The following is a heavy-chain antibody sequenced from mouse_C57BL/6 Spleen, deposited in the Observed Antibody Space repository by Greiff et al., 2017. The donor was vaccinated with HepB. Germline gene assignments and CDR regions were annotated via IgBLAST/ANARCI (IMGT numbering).Heavy chain of an antibody. CDR2: IRNKANNHAT. D-gene: IGHD1-1*01. CDR3: TRRGYYYGSSHWYFDV. Sequence: EVMLVESGGGLVQPGGSMKLSCAASGFTFSDAWMDWVRQSPEKGLEWVAEIRNKANNHATYYAESVKGRFTISRDDSKSSVYLQMNSLRAEDTGIYYCTRRGYYYGSSHWYFDVWGTGTTVTVSS. J-gene: IGHJ1*03. CDR1: GFTFSDAW. V-gene: IGHV6-6*01.